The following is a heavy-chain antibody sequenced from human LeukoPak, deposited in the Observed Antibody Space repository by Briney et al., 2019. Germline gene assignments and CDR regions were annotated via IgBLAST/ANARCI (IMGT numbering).Heavy chain of an antibody. Sequence: ASVKVSCKASGYTFTSYAMHWVRQAPGQRLEWMGWINAGNGNTKYSQKFQGRVTITRDTSTSTVYMELSSLRSEDTAVYYCARARLQPPFDYWGQGTLVTVSS. CDR3: ARARLQPPFDY. V-gene: IGHV1-3*01. CDR2: INAGNGNT. D-gene: IGHD4-11*01. CDR1: GYTFTSYA. J-gene: IGHJ4*02.